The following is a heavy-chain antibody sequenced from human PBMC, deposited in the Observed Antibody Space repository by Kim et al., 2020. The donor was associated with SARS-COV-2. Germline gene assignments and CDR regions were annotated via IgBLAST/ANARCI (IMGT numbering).Heavy chain of an antibody. J-gene: IGHJ4*02. CDR1: GYTFTSYA. Sequence: ASVKVSCKASGYTFTSYAMHWVRQAPGQRLEWMGWINAGNGNTKYSQKFQGRVTITRDTSASTAYMELSSLRSEDTAVYYCARGGTRSGWYKIDYWGQGTLVTVSS. CDR3: ARGGTRSGWYKIDY. V-gene: IGHV1-3*01. D-gene: IGHD6-19*01. CDR2: INAGNGNT.